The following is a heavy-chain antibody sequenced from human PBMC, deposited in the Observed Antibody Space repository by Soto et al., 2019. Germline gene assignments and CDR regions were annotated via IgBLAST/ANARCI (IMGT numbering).Heavy chain of an antibody. CDR3: ARVSSGSNYRKADYYYYGIDV. CDR1: GDSVSSNTAA. V-gene: IGHV6-1*01. CDR2: TYYRSKWYN. Sequence: SQTLSLPCAISGDSVSSNTAACNFIRQSPSRGLEWLGRTYYRSKWYNDYEVFVKSRITINPDTTKNQFSLQLDSVTPEDTAVYYCARVSSGSNYRKADYYYYGIDVWGQGTTVTVSS. J-gene: IGHJ6*02. D-gene: IGHD1-26*01.